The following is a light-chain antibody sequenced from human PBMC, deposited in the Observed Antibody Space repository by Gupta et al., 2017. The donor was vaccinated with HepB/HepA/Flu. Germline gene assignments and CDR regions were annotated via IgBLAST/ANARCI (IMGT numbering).Light chain of an antibody. CDR1: SSNIGTTT. V-gene: IGLV1-44*01. CDR2: TNY. J-gene: IGLJ2*01. CDR3: AAWDDSLNAVV. Sequence: QSILTQPPSVSGTPGQRVTISCSGSSSNIGTTTVNWYQQLPGTAPKLLIYTNYQRPSGVPDRFSGSTSGTSASLAISGLQAEDEADYFCAAWDDSLNAVVFGGGTKLTVL.